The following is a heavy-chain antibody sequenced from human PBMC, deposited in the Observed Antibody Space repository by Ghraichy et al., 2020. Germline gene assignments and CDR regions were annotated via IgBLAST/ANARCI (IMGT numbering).Heavy chain of an antibody. J-gene: IGHJ4*02. V-gene: IGHV3-53*01. CDR1: GFSVSSYY. CDR3: ASRPPMTCSRASCPFDY. D-gene: IGHD2-2*01. CDR2: INSGGST. Sequence: ETLSLTCAVSGFSVSSYYMSWVRQAPGKGLGCVSTINSGGSTYYTDSVMGRFTISRDNSKNTLYLQMNSLGVEDTAVYYCASRPPMTCSRASCPFDYWGQGILVTVSS.